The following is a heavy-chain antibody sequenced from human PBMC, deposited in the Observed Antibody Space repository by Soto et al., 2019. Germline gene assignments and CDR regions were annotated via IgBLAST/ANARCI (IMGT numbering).Heavy chain of an antibody. V-gene: IGHV4-39*07. J-gene: IGHJ5*02. CDR2: IYYSGST. CDR3: ARVGDYDFWSGSIAIRRFDP. D-gene: IGHD3-3*01. CDR1: GGSISSSSYY. Sequence: PSETLSLTCTVSGGSISSSSYYWGWIRQPPGKGLEWIGSIYYSGSTYYNPSLKSRVTISVDTSKNQFSLKLTSVTAADTAVYYCARVGDYDFWSGSIAIRRFDPWGQGTLVTVSS.